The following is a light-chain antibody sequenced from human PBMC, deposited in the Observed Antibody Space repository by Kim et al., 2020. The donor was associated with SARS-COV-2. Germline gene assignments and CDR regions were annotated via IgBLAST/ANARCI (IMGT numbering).Light chain of an antibody. Sequence: GQSITISCTGTRSDVGGYDFVSWYQQHPGKAPKLMIYGVSNRPSGVSNRFSGSKSGNTASLTISGPQAEDEADYYCGSYTSSYTLVFGGGTQLTVL. CDR3: GSYTSSYTLV. CDR1: RSDVGGYDF. V-gene: IGLV2-14*03. J-gene: IGLJ2*01. CDR2: GVS.